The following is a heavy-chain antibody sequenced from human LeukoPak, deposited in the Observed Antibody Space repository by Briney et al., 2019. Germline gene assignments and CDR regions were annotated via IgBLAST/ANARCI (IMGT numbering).Heavy chain of an antibody. CDR1: GFPFSTND. CDR2: ISGSASGGT. J-gene: IGHJ4*02. V-gene: IGHV3-23*01. CDR3: AKGYYDILTGYYLDD. Sequence: GGSLRLSCAASGFPFSTNDMTWVRQAPGKGLEWVSAISGSASGGTTYGDSVKGRFTISRDNSESTLYLQMNSLRAEDTAVYYCAKGYYDILTGYYLDDWGQGTLVTVSS. D-gene: IGHD3-9*01.